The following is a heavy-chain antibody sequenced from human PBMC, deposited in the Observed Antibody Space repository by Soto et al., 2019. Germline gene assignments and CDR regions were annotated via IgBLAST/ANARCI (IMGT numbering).Heavy chain of an antibody. Sequence: SETLSLTCTVSGGSISSGGYYWSWIRQHPGKGLEWIGYIYYSGSTYYNPSLKSRVTISVDTSKNQFSLKLSPVTAADTAWYYCAGVGGSGNGDYFDYWGQGTLVTVSS. CDR2: IYYSGST. CDR3: AGVGGSGNGDYFDY. J-gene: IGHJ4*02. CDR1: GGSISSGGYY. D-gene: IGHD3-10*01. V-gene: IGHV4-31*03.